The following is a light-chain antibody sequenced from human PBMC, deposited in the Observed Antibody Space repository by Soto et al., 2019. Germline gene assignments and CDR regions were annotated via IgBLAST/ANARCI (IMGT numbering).Light chain of an antibody. J-gene: IGKJ4*01. Sequence: ETVLTQSPARVSLSPGERATLSCRAGQSVSDYLAWYQQKPGQPPRLLFFDASSRVTGVPARFSAGGSGTDFTRIISNLEPEDFAVYYCQQRVNWPPTFGGGTKVEI. CDR3: QQRVNWPPT. V-gene: IGKV3-11*01. CDR2: DAS. CDR1: QSVSDY.